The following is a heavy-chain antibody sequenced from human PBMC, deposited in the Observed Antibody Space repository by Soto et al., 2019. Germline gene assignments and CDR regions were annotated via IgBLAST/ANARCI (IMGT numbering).Heavy chain of an antibody. V-gene: IGHV3-23*01. Sequence: EVQVLESGGGLVQPGGSLRLSCAASGFTFSSYTMAWVRQAPGKGLEWVSSISGSGGSPYYADSVQGRSTISRDNYKNTVSLQMNSLRAEDTATYYCTKARCSGDTCYVPDYWGHGTLVIVSS. CDR3: TKARCSGDTCYVPDY. J-gene: IGHJ4*01. D-gene: IGHD2-15*01. CDR1: GFTFSSYT. CDR2: ISGSGGSP.